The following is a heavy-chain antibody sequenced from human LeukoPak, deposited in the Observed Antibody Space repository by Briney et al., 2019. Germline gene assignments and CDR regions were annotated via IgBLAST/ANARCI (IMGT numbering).Heavy chain of an antibody. CDR3: ASQRWLQSSIDY. Sequence: PGGSLRLSCAASGFTFTTYWMTWVRQAPGKGLEWVANIKQDGSEKYYVDSVKGRFTISRDNAKNSLYLQMNSPRAEDTAVYYCASQRWLQSSIDYWGQGTLVTVSS. J-gene: IGHJ4*02. CDR1: GFTFTTYW. CDR2: IKQDGSEK. D-gene: IGHD5-24*01. V-gene: IGHV3-7*01.